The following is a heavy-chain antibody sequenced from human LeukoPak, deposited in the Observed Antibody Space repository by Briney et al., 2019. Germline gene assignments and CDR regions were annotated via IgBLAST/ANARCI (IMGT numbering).Heavy chain of an antibody. CDR3: AKGGAYYYDSSGYYY. V-gene: IGHV3-23*01. J-gene: IGHJ4*02. D-gene: IGHD3-22*01. CDR1: GFNFGSYS. CDR2: ISGSGGST. Sequence: GGSLRLSCAASGFNFGSYSMTWVRQAPGKGLEWVSAISGSGGSTYYADSVKGRFTISRDNSKNTMYLQMNSLRAEDTAVYYCAKGGAYYYDSSGYYYWGQGTLVTVSS.